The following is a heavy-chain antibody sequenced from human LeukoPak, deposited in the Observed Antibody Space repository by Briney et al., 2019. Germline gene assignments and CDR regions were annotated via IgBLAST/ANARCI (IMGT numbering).Heavy chain of an antibody. Sequence: PSETLSLTCTVSGGFISSTRYFWGWIRQPPGKGLEWIGHILYSGSTSYNPSLKSRVTISVDTSKNQFSLKLSSVTAADTAVYYCARMPYVWGSYRGLDYWGQGTLVTVSS. J-gene: IGHJ4*02. CDR3: ARMPYVWGSYRGLDY. CDR1: GGFISSTRYF. V-gene: IGHV4-39*01. CDR2: ILYSGST. D-gene: IGHD3-16*02.